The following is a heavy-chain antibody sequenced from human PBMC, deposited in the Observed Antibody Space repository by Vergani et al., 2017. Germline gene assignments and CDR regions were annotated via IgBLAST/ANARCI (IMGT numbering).Heavy chain of an antibody. CDR1: GGSISSGDYY. CDR2: IYYSGST. V-gene: IGHV4-30-4*01. D-gene: IGHD3-22*01. J-gene: IGHJ4*02. Sequence: QVQLQESGPGLVKPSQTLSLTCTVSGGSISSGDYYWSWIRQPPGKGLEWIGYIYYSGSTYYNPSLKSRVTISVDTSKNQFSLKLSSVTATDMAVYYCAGSVYYDSSGYYFDYWGQGTLVTVSS. CDR3: AGSVYYDSSGYYFDY.